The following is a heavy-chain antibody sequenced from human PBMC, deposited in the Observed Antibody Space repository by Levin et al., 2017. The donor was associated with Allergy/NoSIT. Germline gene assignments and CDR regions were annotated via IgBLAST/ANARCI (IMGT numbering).Heavy chain of an antibody. CDR2: INHSGST. J-gene: IGHJ5*02. CDR3: ASLPEGAYCSSTSCFNWFDP. CDR1: GGSFSGYY. Sequence: SETLSLTCAVYGGSFSGYYWSWIRQPPGKGLEWIGEINHSGSTNYNPSLKSRVTISVDTSKNQFSLKLSSVTAADTAVYYCASLPEGAYCSSTSCFNWFDPWGQGTLVTVSS. D-gene: IGHD2-2*01. V-gene: IGHV4-34*01.